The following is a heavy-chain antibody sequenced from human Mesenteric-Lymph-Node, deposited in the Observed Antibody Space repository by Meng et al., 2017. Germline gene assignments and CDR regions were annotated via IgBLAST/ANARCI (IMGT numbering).Heavy chain of an antibody. J-gene: IGHJ4*02. CDR1: GYTFTGYY. CDR2: INPNSGGT. CDR3: ARGGLAVASFDY. V-gene: IGHV1-2*06. D-gene: IGHD6-19*01. Sequence: ASVKVSCKASGYTFTGYYMHWVRQAPGQGLEWMGRINPNSGGTNNAQKFQGRVTITRDTSASTAYMGLSSLRSEDTAVYYCARGGLAVASFDYWGQGTLVTVSS.